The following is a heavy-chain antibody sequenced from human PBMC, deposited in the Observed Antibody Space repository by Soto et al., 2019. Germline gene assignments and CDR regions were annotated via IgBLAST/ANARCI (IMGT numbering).Heavy chain of an antibody. Sequence: QVQLQESGPGVVKPSDTLSVTCTVSGGSVSSRSHSWSWIRQPPGGGRQWIGYIYYTGNTNYSPSLKSRATLSVDTSRNQFSLRLTSVTAADTAIYYCARYDAESGSTKLDPWGQGTLVTVSS. J-gene: IGHJ5*02. V-gene: IGHV4-61*01. CDR1: GGSVSSRSHS. CDR2: IYYTGNT. CDR3: ARYDAESGSTKLDP. D-gene: IGHD5-12*01.